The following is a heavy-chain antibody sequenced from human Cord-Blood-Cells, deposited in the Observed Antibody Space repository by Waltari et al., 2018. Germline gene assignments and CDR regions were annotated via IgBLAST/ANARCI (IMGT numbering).Heavy chain of an antibody. D-gene: IGHD6-13*01. J-gene: IGHJ4*02. CDR1: GGTFSSYA. CDR2: SIPIVGPA. V-gene: IGHV1-69*01. CDR3: VRGGSSSSQFDN. Sequence: QVQLVQTGAGVKKPGSSVTVACKASGGTFSSYAISWVRQAPGQGLGWMGGSIPIVGPATYAQKFKGRVTITADYSTSTAYMELGSLRAEDTAVYYCVRGGSSSSQFDNWGQGTLVTVSS.